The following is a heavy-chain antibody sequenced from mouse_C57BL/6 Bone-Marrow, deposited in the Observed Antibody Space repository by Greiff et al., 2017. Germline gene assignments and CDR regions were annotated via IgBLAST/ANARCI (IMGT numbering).Heavy chain of an antibody. CDR1: GYTFPGYW. Sequence: QVQLQQSGAELMKPGASVKLSCKATGYTFPGYWIEWVKQRPGNGLEWIGEILPGSGSTNYNEKFKGKATFTADTSSNTAYMQLISRPTEDSAIYYYAGENLGPRFAYWGQETLVTVSA. D-gene: IGHD4-1*01. CDR3: AGENLGPRFAY. V-gene: IGHV1-9*01. CDR2: ILPGSGST. J-gene: IGHJ3*01.